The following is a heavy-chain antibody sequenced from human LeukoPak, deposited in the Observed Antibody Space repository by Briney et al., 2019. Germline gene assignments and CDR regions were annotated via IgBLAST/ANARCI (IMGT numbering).Heavy chain of an antibody. CDR2: IYHSGST. D-gene: IGHD4-17*01. V-gene: IGHV4-38-2*02. CDR3: ARDLYGDYVPPYYFDY. Sequence: SETLSLTCTVSGYSISSGYYWGWIRQPPGKGLEWIGGIYHSGSTYYNPSLKSRVTISVDTSKNQFSLKLSSVTAADTAVYYCARDLYGDYVPPYYFDYWGQGTLVTVSS. J-gene: IGHJ4*02. CDR1: GYSISSGYY.